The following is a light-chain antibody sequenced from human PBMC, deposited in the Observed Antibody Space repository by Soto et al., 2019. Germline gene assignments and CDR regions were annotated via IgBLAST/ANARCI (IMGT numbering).Light chain of an antibody. Sequence: EIVLTQSPATLSLSPGERATLSCRASQIVSSYLAWYQQKPAQAPRLLIYDASNRATGISAWFSGSGSGTAVTPTISSLEPEDVAVSYCQQRSNWPPYTFGQGTKLEIK. J-gene: IGKJ2*01. V-gene: IGKV3-11*01. CDR1: QIVSSY. CDR2: DAS. CDR3: QQRSNWPPYT.